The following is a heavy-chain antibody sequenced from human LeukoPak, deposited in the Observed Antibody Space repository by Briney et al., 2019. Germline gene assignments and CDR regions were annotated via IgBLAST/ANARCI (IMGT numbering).Heavy chain of an antibody. D-gene: IGHD6-13*01. CDR1: GFTFSRYE. Sequence: GRSLRLSCAASGFTFSRYEMNWLRQAPGKGLEWVSYMSSSGGTIYYADSVKGRFTISRDNAKNSLYPQMNSLRGEGTVVHYCARKGGGGGVQQLTLDYWGRGTQVTVSS. J-gene: IGHJ4*02. V-gene: IGHV3-48*03. CDR2: MSSSGGTI. CDR3: ARKGGGGGVQQLTLDY.